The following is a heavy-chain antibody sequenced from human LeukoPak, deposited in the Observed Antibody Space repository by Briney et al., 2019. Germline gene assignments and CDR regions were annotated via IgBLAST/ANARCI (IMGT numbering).Heavy chain of an antibody. V-gene: IGHV4-34*01. D-gene: IGHD3-3*01. CDR2: INHSGGT. J-gene: IGHJ6*03. CDR1: GGSFSGYY. Sequence: SETLSLTCAVCGGSFSGYYWSWIRQPPGKGLEWIGEINHSGGTNYNPSLKSRVTISVDTSKNQFSLKLSSVTAADTAVYYCARGPPYYDFWSGYSRGNYYYYYMDVWGKGTTVTVSS. CDR3: ARGPPYYDFWSGYSRGNYYYYYMDV.